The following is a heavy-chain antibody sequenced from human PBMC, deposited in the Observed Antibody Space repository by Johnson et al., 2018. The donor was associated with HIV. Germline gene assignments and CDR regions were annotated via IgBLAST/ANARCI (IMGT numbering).Heavy chain of an antibody. Sequence: EVQLVESGGGLVQPGGSLRLSCAASGFTFSSYWMSWVRQAPGKGLEWVANINQDGSEKYYVDSVRGRFTISRDNAKNSLYLQMNSLRAEDTAVYYCAKSEPAMIVVVRENDAFDIWGQGTMVTVSS. CDR3: AKSEPAMIVVVRENDAFDI. V-gene: IGHV3-7*03. J-gene: IGHJ3*02. CDR2: INQDGSEK. D-gene: IGHD3-22*01. CDR1: GFTFSSYW.